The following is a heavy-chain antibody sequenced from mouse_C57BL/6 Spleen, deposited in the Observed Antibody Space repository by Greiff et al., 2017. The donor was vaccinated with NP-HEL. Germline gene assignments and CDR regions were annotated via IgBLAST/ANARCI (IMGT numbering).Heavy chain of an antibody. D-gene: IGHD2-3*01. J-gene: IGHJ1*03. CDR1: GYTFTSYW. Sequence: QVQLQQPGAELVLPGASVKLSCKASGYTFTSYWMHWVQQRPGQGLEWIGEIDPSDSYTNYHQKFKGKSTLTVDQSSSTAYMQLSSLTSEDSAVYYCARGDGYSYWYFDVWGTGTTVTVSS. CDR3: ARGDGYSYWYFDV. CDR2: IDPSDSYT. V-gene: IGHV1-69*01.